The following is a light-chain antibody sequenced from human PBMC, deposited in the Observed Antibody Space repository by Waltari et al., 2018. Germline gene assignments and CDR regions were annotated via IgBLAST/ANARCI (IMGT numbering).Light chain of an antibody. CDR1: QSVNDC. J-gene: IGKJ1*01. V-gene: IGKV1-39*01. CDR3: QQSFGTPWT. Sequence: VTITCRSSQSVNDCLNWYQQEPGKAPRLLIFAATRVHTGVPSRFSASGFGTHFTLTITGLQPEDFATYFCQQSFGTPWTFGLGTTVEMK. CDR2: AAT.